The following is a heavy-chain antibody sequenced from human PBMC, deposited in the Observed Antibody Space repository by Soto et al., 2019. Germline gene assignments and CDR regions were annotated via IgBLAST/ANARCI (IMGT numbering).Heavy chain of an antibody. CDR3: ARAAYGTGRYPPFDH. CDR2: IRSKTYDETT. CDR1: GFSFGDYG. J-gene: IGHJ4*02. V-gene: IGHV3-49*03. D-gene: IGHD3-10*01. Sequence: LRLSCTTSGFSFGDYGVGWFRQAPGKGLEWVSFIRSKTYDETTEYAASVKGRFTISRDDSVGIAYLQMNSLKGEDTALYYCARAAYGTGRYPPFDHWGQGTLVTVSS.